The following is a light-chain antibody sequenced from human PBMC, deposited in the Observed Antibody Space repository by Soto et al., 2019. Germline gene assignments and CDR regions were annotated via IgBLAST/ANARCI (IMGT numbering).Light chain of an antibody. CDR2: TAS. CDR3: QQAASFPFT. Sequence: DIQLTQSPASVSAAIGDRINISCRASQPIKTWLAWYQQKPGKGPKLLIYTASTLETGVPSRFSGSGSGTHFTLTISSLEPEDAAIYSCQQAASFPFTFGPGAKV. V-gene: IGKV1-12*02. J-gene: IGKJ3*01. CDR1: QPIKTW.